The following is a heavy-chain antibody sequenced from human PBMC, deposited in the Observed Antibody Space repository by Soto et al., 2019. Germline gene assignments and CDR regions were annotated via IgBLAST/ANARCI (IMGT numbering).Heavy chain of an antibody. Sequence: SETLSLTCTVSGGSISSSSYYWGWIRQPPGKGLEWIGSIYYSGSTYYNPSLKSRVTISVDTSKNQFSLKLSSVTAADTAVYYLARRPRWGIIQTIPPPPPHWFDPWGQGTPVTVSS. CDR2: IYYSGST. CDR1: GGSISSSSYY. D-gene: IGHD3-16*01. J-gene: IGHJ5*02. CDR3: ARRPRWGIIQTIPPPPPHWFDP. V-gene: IGHV4-39*01.